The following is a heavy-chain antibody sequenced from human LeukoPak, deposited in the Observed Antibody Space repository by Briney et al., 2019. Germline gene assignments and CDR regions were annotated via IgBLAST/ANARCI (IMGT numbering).Heavy chain of an antibody. CDR2: ISSDGSST. CDR3: ARGIRGIAAAGTAFDI. CDR1: GFTFSSYW. V-gene: IGHV3-74*01. D-gene: IGHD6-13*01. J-gene: IGHJ3*02. Sequence: PGGSLRLSCAASGFTFSSYWMHWVRQAPGKGLVWVSRISSDGSSTTYADSVKGRFTISRDNAKNTLYLQMYSLRAGDTAVYYCARGIRGIAAAGTAFDIWGQGTMVTVSS.